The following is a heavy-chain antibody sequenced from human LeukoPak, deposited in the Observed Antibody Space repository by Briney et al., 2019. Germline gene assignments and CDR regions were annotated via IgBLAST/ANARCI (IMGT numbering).Heavy chain of an antibody. J-gene: IGHJ5*02. V-gene: IGHV1-3*03. CDR2: INAGNGNT. CDR3: AREGRERDYYDSSGYLMFDP. D-gene: IGHD3-22*01. CDR1: GYTFTSYA. Sequence: ASVKVSCKASGYTFTSYAMHWVRQAPGQRLEWMGWINAGNGNTKYSQEFQGRVTITRDTSASTAYMELSSLRSEDMAVYYCAREGRERDYYDSSGYLMFDPWGQGTLVTVSS.